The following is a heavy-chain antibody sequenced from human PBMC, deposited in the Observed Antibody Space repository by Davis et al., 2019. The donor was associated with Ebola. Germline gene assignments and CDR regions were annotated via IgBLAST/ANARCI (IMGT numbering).Heavy chain of an antibody. V-gene: IGHV3-33*01. J-gene: IGHJ6*02. D-gene: IGHD6-6*01. CDR2: IWYDGSNK. CDR3: ARETAAYSSSSFVYYYGMDV. CDR1: GFTFSSYG. Sequence: GESLKISCAASGFTFSSYGMHWVRQAPGKGLEWVAVIWYDGSNKYYADSVKGRFTISRDNSKNTLYLQMNSLRAEDTAVYYCARETAAYSSSSFVYYYGMDVWGQGTTVTVSS.